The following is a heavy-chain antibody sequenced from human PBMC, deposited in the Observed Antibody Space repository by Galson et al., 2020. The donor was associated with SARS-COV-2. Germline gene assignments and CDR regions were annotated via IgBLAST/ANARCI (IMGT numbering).Heavy chain of an antibody. CDR2: IWPDVTKK. CDR1: GFTFSNFG. D-gene: IGHD6-13*01. Sequence: GESLKISCAASGFTFSNFGMHWVRQAPGKGLEWVAVIWPDVTKKYYPDSVKGRFTISRDNSKNTLYLQVDSLRADDTAVYYCARGGVAAGTRGSDYWGQGTRVTVSA. J-gene: IGHJ4*02. CDR3: ARGGVAAGTRGSDY. V-gene: IGHV3-33*01.